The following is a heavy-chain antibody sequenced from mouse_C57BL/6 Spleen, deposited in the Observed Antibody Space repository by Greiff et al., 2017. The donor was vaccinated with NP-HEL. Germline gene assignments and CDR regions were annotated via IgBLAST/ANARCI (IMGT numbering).Heavy chain of an antibody. V-gene: IGHV5-16*01. CDR3: AREPSYDGSAFDY. Sequence: EVNVVESEGGLVQPGSSMKLSCTASGFTFSDYYMAWVRQVPEKGLEWVANINYDGSSTYYLDSLKSRFIISRDNAKNILYLQLSSLKSEDTATYYCAREPSYDGSAFDYWGQGTTLTVSS. J-gene: IGHJ2*01. D-gene: IGHD1-1*01. CDR2: INYDGSST. CDR1: GFTFSDYY.